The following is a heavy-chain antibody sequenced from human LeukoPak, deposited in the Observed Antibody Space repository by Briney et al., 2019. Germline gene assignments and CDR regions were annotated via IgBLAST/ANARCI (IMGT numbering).Heavy chain of an antibody. V-gene: IGHV4-59*01. CDR3: ARARYSGYDYPLYYFDY. J-gene: IGHJ4*02. CDR2: IYYSGST. CDR1: GGSISSYY. D-gene: IGHD5-12*01. Sequence: PSETLSLTCTVSGGSISSYYWSWIRQPPGKGLEWIGYIYYSGSTNYNPSLKSRVTISVDTSKNQFSLKLSSVTAADTAVYYCARARYSGYDYPLYYFDYWGQGTLVTVSS.